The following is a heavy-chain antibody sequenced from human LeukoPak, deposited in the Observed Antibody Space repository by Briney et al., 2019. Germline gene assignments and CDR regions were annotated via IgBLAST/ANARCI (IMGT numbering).Heavy chain of an antibody. J-gene: IGHJ3*02. CDR1: GFTFSSYA. CDR3: AKGNSGSCYDAFDI. CDR2: IWYDGSKK. D-gene: IGHD1-26*01. V-gene: IGHV3-33*06. Sequence: GTSLRLSCAASGFTFSSYAMHWVRQAPGKGLEWVALIWYDGSKKYYADSVKGRFTISRDNSKNTLYLQMNSLRAEDTAVYYCAKGNSGSCYDAFDIWGQGTMVTVSS.